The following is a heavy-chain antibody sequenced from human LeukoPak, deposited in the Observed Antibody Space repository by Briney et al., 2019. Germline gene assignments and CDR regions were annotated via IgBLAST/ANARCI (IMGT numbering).Heavy chain of an antibody. Sequence: KPSETLSLTCAVYGGSFSGYYWSWIRQPPGKGLEWIGEINLSGSTNYNPSLKSRVTISVDTSKNQFSLKLSSVTAADTAVYYCARGIVVVPAAILRVNYYYGMDVWGQGTTVTVSS. J-gene: IGHJ6*02. CDR2: INLSGST. CDR3: ARGIVVVPAAILRVNYYYGMDV. V-gene: IGHV4-34*01. CDR1: GGSFSGYY. D-gene: IGHD2-2*02.